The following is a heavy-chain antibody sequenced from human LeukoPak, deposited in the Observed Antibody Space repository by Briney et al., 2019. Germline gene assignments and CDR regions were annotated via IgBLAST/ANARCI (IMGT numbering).Heavy chain of an antibody. J-gene: IGHJ4*02. V-gene: IGHV3-23*01. CDR2: MSSSDDGR. CDR1: GFTFGDYA. D-gene: IGHD2-15*01. CDR3: AKAPVTSCRGAFCYPFDY. Sequence: GRSLRLSCTASGFTFGDYAMSWVRQAPGKGLEWVSAMSSSDDGRYYAASVRGRFTISRDTSRSTLYLQMNSLRAEDAAVYYCAKAPVTSCRGAFCYPFDYWGQGTLVTVSS.